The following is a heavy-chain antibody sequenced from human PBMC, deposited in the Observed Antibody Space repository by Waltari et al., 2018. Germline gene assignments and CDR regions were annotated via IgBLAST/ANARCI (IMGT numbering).Heavy chain of an antibody. J-gene: IGHJ4*02. CDR2: ISSGGST. CDR1: GGSISSYY. V-gene: IGHV4-59*08. CDR3: ARHFKGSSWPFDY. D-gene: IGHD6-13*01. Sequence: QVQLQESVPGLVKPSETLSLTCTVSGGSISSYYCSWIRQTPGKGLAWSGYISSGGSTNYNPSLKSRVTISVDTSKNQFSLKLSSVTAADTAVYYCARHFKGSSWPFDYWGQGTLVTVSS.